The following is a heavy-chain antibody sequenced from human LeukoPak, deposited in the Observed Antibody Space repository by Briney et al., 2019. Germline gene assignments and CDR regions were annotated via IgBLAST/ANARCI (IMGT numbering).Heavy chain of an antibody. D-gene: IGHD2-2*02. J-gene: IGHJ4*02. CDR2: INHSGST. CDR3: ARWVGYCSSTSCYMDY. CDR1: GGSFSGYY. Sequence: PSETLSLTCAVYGGSFSGYYWSWIRQPPGKGLEWIGEINHSGSTNYNPSLKSRVTISVDTSKNQFSLKLSSVTAADTAVYYCARWVGYCSSTSCYMDYWGQGTLVTVS. V-gene: IGHV4-34*01.